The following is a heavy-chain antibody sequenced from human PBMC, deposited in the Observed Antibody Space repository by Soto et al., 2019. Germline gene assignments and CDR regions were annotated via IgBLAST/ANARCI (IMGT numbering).Heavy chain of an antibody. CDR3: AGSYGRNLDY. CDR1: GGSFSGSY. D-gene: IGHD5-18*01. V-gene: IGHV4-34*01. CDR2: INHRGRT. J-gene: IGHJ4*01. Sequence: PSETLSLTFAVIGGSFSGSYWIWGRQPPGTRHEWIEQINHRGRTNYNPPLKSRVTISVDTSKNQYSLKLRSVIAAYTVVYYCAGSYGRNLDYWGPGTLVTVPS.